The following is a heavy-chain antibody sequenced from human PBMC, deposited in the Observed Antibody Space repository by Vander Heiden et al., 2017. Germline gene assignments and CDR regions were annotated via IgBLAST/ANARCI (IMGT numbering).Heavy chain of an antibody. J-gene: IGHJ1*01. Sequence: QVQLEQSPSEVKKPGASLKVSCKASGDTLITYYIHWVRQAPGERLQYMGWINPKTGGTFYTQAFQARVTMTSDTSITTTYMELRGITSDDTAVYYCASSAYSGTWYADSWGQGTLVTVSS. D-gene: IGHD6-13*01. V-gene: IGHV1-2*02. CDR2: INPKTGGT. CDR1: GDTLITYY. CDR3: ASSAYSGTWYADS.